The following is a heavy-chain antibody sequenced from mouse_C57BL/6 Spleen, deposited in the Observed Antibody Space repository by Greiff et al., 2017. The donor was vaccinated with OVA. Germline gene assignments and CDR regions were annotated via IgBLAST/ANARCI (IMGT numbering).Heavy chain of an antibody. CDR3: ARGRDLGFFDY. CDR2: ISYDGSN. V-gene: IGHV3-6*01. CDR1: GYSITSGYY. J-gene: IGHJ2*01. D-gene: IGHD3-3*01. Sequence: EVKLLESGPGLVKPSQSLSLTCSVTGYSITSGYYWNWIRQFPGNKLEWMGYISYDGSNNYNPSLKNRISITRDTSKNQFFLKLNSVTTEDTATYYCARGRDLGFFDYWGQGTTLTVSS.